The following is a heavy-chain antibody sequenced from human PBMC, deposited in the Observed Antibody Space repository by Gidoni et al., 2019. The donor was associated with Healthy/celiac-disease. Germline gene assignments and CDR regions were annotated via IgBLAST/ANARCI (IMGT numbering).Heavy chain of an antibody. V-gene: IGHV4-31*03. J-gene: IGHJ2*01. Sequence: QVQLQESGPGLVKPSQTLSLPCTVSGGSITSGGYYWSWIRQHPGKGLEWIGYIYYSGSTYYNPALKSRVTISVDTSKNQFSLKLSSVTAADTAVYYCARDAPHYGGNSEHWYFDLWGRGTLVTVSS. D-gene: IGHD4-17*01. CDR3: ARDAPHYGGNSEHWYFDL. CDR1: GGSITSGGYY. CDR2: IYYSGST.